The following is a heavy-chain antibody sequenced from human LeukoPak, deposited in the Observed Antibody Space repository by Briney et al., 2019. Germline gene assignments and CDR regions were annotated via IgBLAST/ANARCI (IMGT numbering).Heavy chain of an antibody. D-gene: IGHD1-26*01. V-gene: IGHV4-34*01. J-gene: IGHJ3*02. CDR3: ARGGRWARDAFDI. CDR2: INHSGST. Sequence: SETLSLTCXVYGGSFSGYYWSWIRQPPGKGLEWIGEINHSGSTNYNPSLKSRVTISVDTSKSQFSLKLSSVTAADTAVYYCARGGRWARDAFDIWGQGTMVTVSS. CDR1: GGSFSGYY.